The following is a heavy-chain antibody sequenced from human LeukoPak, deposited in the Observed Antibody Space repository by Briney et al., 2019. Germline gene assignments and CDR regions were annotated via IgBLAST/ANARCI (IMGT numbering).Heavy chain of an antibody. V-gene: IGHV4-59*01. J-gene: IGHJ6*04. CDR1: GGSISSYY. Sequence: PSETLSLTCTVSGGSISSYYWSWIRQPPGKGLEWIGYIYYSGSTNYNPSLKSRVTISVDTSKNQFSLKLSSVTAADTAVYYCARDTNSSSWYNVRDVWGKGTAVTVSS. CDR3: ARDTNSSSWYNVRDV. CDR2: IYYSGST. D-gene: IGHD6-13*01.